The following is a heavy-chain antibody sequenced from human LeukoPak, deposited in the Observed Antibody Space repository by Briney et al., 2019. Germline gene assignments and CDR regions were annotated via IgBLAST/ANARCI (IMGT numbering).Heavy chain of an antibody. Sequence: GSLRLSCAASGFTFSDYYMSWIRQAPGKGLERIGEINHDGSTNYSPSLKSRVTMSVDTTKNQFSLKMRSVTAADTAVYYCARARGAEAIDSWGQGTLVTVSS. CDR2: INHDGST. V-gene: IGHV4-34*01. CDR3: ARARGAEAIDS. CDR1: GFTFSDYY. J-gene: IGHJ4*02. D-gene: IGHD6-25*01.